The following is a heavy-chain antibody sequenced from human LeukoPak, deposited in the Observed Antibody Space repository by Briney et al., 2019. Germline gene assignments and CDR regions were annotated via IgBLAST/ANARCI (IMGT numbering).Heavy chain of an antibody. CDR2: ISGSGGST. CDR3: AKDHIAGYSSGWSNFDAFDI. Sequence: GGSLRLSCAASGVSFSSYAMAWVRQAPGKGLQWVSAISGSGGSTYYAASVKGRFTISRDNSKNTLYLQMNSLRAEDTAVYYCAKDHIAGYSSGWSNFDAFDIWGQGTMVTVSS. D-gene: IGHD6-19*01. V-gene: IGHV3-23*01. CDR1: GVSFSSYA. J-gene: IGHJ3*02.